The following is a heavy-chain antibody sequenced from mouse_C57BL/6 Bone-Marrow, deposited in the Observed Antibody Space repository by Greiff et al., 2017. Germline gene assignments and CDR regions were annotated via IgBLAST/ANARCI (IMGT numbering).Heavy chain of an antibody. CDR2: IYPRSGNT. J-gene: IGHJ4*01. Sequence: VQLQQSGAELARPGASVKLSCKASGYTFTSYGISWVKQRTGQGLEWIGEIYPRSGNTYYNEKFKGKATLTADKSSSTAYMELRSLTSEDSAVYFCAREKRDYYYYAMDYWGQGTSVTVSS. D-gene: IGHD1-1*01. V-gene: IGHV1-81*01. CDR3: AREKRDYYYYAMDY. CDR1: GYTFTSYG.